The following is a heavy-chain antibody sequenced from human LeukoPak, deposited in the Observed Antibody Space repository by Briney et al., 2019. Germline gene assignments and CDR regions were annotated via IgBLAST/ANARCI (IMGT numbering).Heavy chain of an antibody. CDR3: ARGADFWSGYKAFDI. V-gene: IGHV4-39*07. CDR1: GGSISSSSYY. D-gene: IGHD3-3*01. CDR2: IYYSGST. Sequence: SETLSLTCTVSGGSISSSSYYWGWIRQPPGKGLEWIGSIYYSGSTYYNPSLKSRVTISVDTSKNQFSLKLSSVTAADTAVYYCARGADFWSGYKAFDIWGQGTMVTVSS. J-gene: IGHJ3*02.